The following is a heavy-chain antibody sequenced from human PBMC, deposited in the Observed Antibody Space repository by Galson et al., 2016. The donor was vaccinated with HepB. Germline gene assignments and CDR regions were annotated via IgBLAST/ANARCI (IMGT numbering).Heavy chain of an antibody. J-gene: IGHJ4*02. CDR1: GYTFTTYG. D-gene: IGHD4-17*01. CDR3: ARDYGDDAYHFDY. Sequence: SVKVSCKASGYTFTTYGISWVRQAPGQGLEWMGWISANSGNTNYAQKFQGRVTMTRDASTSTAYMDLRSLRSDDTAVYYCARDYGDDAYHFDYWGQGTLVTVSS. CDR2: ISANSGNT. V-gene: IGHV1-18*01.